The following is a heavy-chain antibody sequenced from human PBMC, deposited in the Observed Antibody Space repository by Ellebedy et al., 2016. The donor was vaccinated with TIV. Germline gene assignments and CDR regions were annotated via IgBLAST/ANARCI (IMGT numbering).Heavy chain of an antibody. CDR3: AVAPEGELGGY. V-gene: IGHV5-51*01. CDR2: IYPNDADT. CDR1: GYSFTSHW. D-gene: IGHD7-27*01. Sequence: GESLKISCQASGYSFTSHWLGWVRQTPGKGLEWMGIIYPNDADTRYNPAFRGQVTISVDKSISTVYLRWSSLKVSDSAIYFCAVAPEGELGGYWGQGTRVTVSS. J-gene: IGHJ4*02.